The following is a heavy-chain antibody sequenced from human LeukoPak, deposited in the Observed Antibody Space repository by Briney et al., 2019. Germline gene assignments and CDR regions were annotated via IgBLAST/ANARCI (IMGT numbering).Heavy chain of an antibody. CDR1: GFTFSSYN. J-gene: IGHJ4*02. CDR2: ISSSSSYI. Sequence: GGSLRLSCAASGFTFSSYNMNWGRQAPGKGLEWVSSISSSSSYIYSADSLKGRFTISRDNAKNSVYLQMNSLRAEDTAVYSCESDLGVRLGELSLPDYFDYWGQGTLVTVSS. D-gene: IGHD3-16*02. CDR3: ESDLGVRLGELSLPDYFDY. V-gene: IGHV3-21*01.